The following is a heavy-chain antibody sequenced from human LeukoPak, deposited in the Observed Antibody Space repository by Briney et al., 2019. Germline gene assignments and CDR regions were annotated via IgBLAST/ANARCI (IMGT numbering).Heavy chain of an antibody. V-gene: IGHV3-53*01. CDR2: IYSGGST. J-gene: IGHJ4*02. Sequence: GGSLRLSCAASGFTVSSNYMSWVRQAPGKGLEWVSVIYSGGSTYYADSVKGRFTISRDNSKNTLYLQMNSLRAEDTAVCYCARGSGSTVTMRHFDYWGQGTLVTVSS. CDR1: GFTVSSNY. CDR3: ARGSGSTVTMRHFDY. D-gene: IGHD4-17*01.